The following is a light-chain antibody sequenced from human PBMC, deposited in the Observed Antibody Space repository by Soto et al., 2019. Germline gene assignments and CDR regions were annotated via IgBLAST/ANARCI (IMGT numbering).Light chain of an antibody. CDR1: ETISRY. CDR2: AAS. V-gene: IGKV1-39*01. Sequence: DIQITHSPSSLSASIGERVIITCRSSETISRYLNWYQSKPGKAPRLLISAASSLQSGVPSRFSGSYSGTDFTLTISSLQPEDFATYFCQQSYSNPLTFGGGTKVDIK. CDR3: QQSYSNPLT. J-gene: IGKJ4*01.